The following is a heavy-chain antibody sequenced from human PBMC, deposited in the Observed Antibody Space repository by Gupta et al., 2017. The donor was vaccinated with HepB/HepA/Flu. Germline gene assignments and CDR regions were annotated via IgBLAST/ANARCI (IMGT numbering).Heavy chain of an antibody. CDR1: GGSLSSSNW. CDR3: ARDLMGVIVAGTGGYNWFDP. Sequence: QVQLQESGPGLVKPSGTLSLTCAVSGGSLSSSNWWSWVRQAPGKGLEWIGEIHHSGSANYNPSLKSRVTISVDKSKNQFSLKLRSVTAADTAVYYCARDLMGVIVAGTGGYNWFDPWGQGTLVTVSS. J-gene: IGHJ5*02. V-gene: IGHV4-4*02. CDR2: IHHSGSA. D-gene: IGHD2/OR15-2a*01.